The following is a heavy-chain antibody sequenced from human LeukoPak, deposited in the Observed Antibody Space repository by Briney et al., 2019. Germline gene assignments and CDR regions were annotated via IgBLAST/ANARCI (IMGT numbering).Heavy chain of an antibody. CDR3: AREIYGDYTPGAFDI. CDR1: GGSISSGGYY. Sequence: SQTLSLTRTVSGGSISSGGYYWSWIRQHPGKGLEWIGYIYYSGSTYYNPSLKSRVTISVDTSKNQFSLKLSSVTAADTAVYYCAREIYGDYTPGAFDIWGQGTMVTVSS. D-gene: IGHD4-17*01. CDR2: IYYSGST. V-gene: IGHV4-31*03. J-gene: IGHJ3*02.